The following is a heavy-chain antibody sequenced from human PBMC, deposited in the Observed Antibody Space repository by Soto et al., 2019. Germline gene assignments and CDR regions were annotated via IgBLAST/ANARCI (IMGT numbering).Heavy chain of an antibody. Sequence: VSCKASGYTFTSYTMHWVRQAPGQRLEWVGWINAGNGNTKYSQKFQGRVTITRDTSATTAYMELSSLRSEDTAVYYCARGVVPSALLHDMDVWGQGTTVTVSS. V-gene: IGHV1-3*01. CDR1: GYTFTSYT. CDR2: INAGNGNT. D-gene: IGHD2-2*02. J-gene: IGHJ6*02. CDR3: ARGVVPSALLHDMDV.